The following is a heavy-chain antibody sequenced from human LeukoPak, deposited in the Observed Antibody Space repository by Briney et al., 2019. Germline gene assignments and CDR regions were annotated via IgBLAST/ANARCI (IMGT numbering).Heavy chain of an antibody. D-gene: IGHD3-10*01. Sequence: PGGSLRLSCAASGFTFSSYGMHWVRQAPGKGLEWVAVIWYDGSNKYYADSVKGRFTISRDNSKNTLYLQMNSLRAEDTAVYYCASLSSFLGGSGKLTFDYWGQGTLVTVSS. J-gene: IGHJ4*02. CDR2: IWYDGSNK. CDR3: ASLSSFLGGSGKLTFDY. V-gene: IGHV3-33*01. CDR1: GFTFSSYG.